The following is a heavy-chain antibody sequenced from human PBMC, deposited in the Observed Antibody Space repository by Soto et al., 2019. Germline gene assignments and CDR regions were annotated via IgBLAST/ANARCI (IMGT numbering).Heavy chain of an antibody. CDR1: GFTFSEYS. J-gene: IGHJ5*02. CDR3: VKVSTFYDILTGYYSTNFFDP. D-gene: IGHD3-9*01. CDR2: ISSDGDIT. V-gene: IGHV3-64D*06. Sequence: RLSCSASGFTFSEYSMHWVRQAPGKGLQYVSTISSDGDITYYADSVKGRFTISRDNSKNTLYLQMNSLRPEDTAVYYCVKVSTFYDILTGYYSTNFFDPWGQGTLVTVS.